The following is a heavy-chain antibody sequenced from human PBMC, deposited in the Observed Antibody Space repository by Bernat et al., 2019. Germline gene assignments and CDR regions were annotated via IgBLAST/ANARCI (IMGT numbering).Heavy chain of an antibody. CDR3: AKANQEIYRPCDY. CDR2: ISGSGGTT. Sequence: EVQLLESGGGLVQPGGSLRLSCAASGFTFSNYAMTWVRQAPGKGLEWVSAISGSGGTTYYADSVKGRFSISRDNSKNTLYLQMNSLRAEDTAVYYCAKANQEIYRPCDYWGQGTLVTVSS. J-gene: IGHJ4*02. V-gene: IGHV3-23*01. D-gene: IGHD5-24*01. CDR1: GFTFSNYA.